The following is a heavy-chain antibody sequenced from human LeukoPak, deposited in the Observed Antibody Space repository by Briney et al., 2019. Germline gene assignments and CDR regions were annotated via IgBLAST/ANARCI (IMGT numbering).Heavy chain of an antibody. V-gene: IGHV4-59*08. Sequence: SETLSLTCTVSGGSISSYYWSWIRQPPGKGLEWIGYIYYSGSTNYNPSLKSRVTISVDTSKNQFSLKLSSVTAADTAVYYCARGVEGYSPAAFDYWGQGTLVTVSS. CDR2: IYYSGST. D-gene: IGHD3-22*01. CDR3: ARGVEGYSPAAFDY. CDR1: GGSISSYY. J-gene: IGHJ4*02.